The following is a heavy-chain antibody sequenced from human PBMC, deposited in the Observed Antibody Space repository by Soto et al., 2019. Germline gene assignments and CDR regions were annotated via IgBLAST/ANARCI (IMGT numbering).Heavy chain of an antibody. CDR3: AIGYASGTRGYYYYYDMGV. V-gene: IGHV1-8*01. J-gene: IGHJ6*04. D-gene: IGHD3-10*01. CDR1: GYTFASND. Sequence: APVKVCCKDCGYTFASNDLNWLRQATGQGLEWMGWMNPNSGNTGYAQKFQGRVTMTRNTSISTAYMELSSLRSEDTAVYYCAIGYASGTRGYYYYYDMGVCGKGTTGTVSS. CDR2: MNPNSGNT.